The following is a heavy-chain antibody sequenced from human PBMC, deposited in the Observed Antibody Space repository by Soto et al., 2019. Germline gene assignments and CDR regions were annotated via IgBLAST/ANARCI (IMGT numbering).Heavy chain of an antibody. CDR1: GGSIGSSSYY. Sequence: QLQLQESGPGLVKPSETLSLTCTVSGGSIGSSSYYWGWIRQPPGRGLEWIGSIYYSGSTYYNPSLKSRVTISVDTSKNQFSLKLSSVTAADTAVYYCARQGGIADPNWFDPWGQGTLVTVSS. D-gene: IGHD6-13*01. J-gene: IGHJ5*02. CDR3: ARQGGIADPNWFDP. CDR2: IYYSGST. V-gene: IGHV4-39*01.